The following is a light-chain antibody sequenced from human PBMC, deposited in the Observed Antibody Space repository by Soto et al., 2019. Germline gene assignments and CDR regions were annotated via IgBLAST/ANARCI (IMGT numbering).Light chain of an antibody. CDR2: AAS. Sequence: IQLTQSPSSLSASVGDRVTITCRASQGISSYLNWYQQKPGKAPKLLIYAASSLQSGVPSRFSASGSGTDFTLTISSLQPEDFATYYCHQSHSTPIFTFGHGTKVDIK. CDR1: QGISSY. J-gene: IGKJ3*01. CDR3: HQSHSTPIFT. V-gene: IGKV1-39*01.